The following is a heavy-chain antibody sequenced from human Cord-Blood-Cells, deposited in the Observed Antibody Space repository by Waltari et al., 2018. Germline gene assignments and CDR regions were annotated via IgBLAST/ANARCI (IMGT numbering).Heavy chain of an antibody. V-gene: IGHV1-69*06. Sequence: QVQLVQSGAEVKKPGSSVKVSCKASGGTFSSYAISWVRQAPGQGLEWMGGIIPIFGTANYAQKFQGRVTITADKSTSTAYMELSSLRSEDTVVYYCARGSTAMVWSRAYYYYYMDVWGKGTTVTVSS. D-gene: IGHD5-18*01. CDR3: ARGSTAMVWSRAYYYYYMDV. J-gene: IGHJ6*03. CDR2: IIPIFGTA. CDR1: GGTFSSYA.